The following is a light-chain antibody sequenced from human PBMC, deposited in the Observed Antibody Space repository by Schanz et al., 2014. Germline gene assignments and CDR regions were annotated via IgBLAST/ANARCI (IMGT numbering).Light chain of an antibody. CDR2: DVS. Sequence: QSALTQPPSASGSPGQSVTISCTGTSSDVGGYNYVSWYQQHPGKAPKLMIYDVSDRPSGVSNRFSGSKSGNTASLTISGLQAEDEADYYCSSYAGSNNLGVFGGGTKLTVL. CDR3: SSYAGSNNLGV. CDR1: SSDVGGYNY. V-gene: IGLV2-8*01. J-gene: IGLJ3*02.